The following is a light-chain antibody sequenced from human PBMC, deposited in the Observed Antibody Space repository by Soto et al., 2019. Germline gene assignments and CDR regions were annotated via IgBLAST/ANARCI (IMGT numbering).Light chain of an antibody. CDR3: QQSGYSPIT. J-gene: IGKJ5*01. Sequence: EIVLTQSPGTLSFSPGERATLSCRASQSVSSSFLSWSQQKRGQAPRLLMFGASSRATGIPDRFSGSGSGTDFTLTIYRLEPEDFAVYYCQQSGYSPITFGQGTRLEIK. CDR2: GAS. CDR1: QSVSSSF. V-gene: IGKV3-20*01.